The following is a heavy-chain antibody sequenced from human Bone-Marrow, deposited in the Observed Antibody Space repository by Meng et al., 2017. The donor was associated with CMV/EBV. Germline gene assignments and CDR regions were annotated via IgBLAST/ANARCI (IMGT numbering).Heavy chain of an antibody. J-gene: IGHJ4*02. CDR2: IYSGGST. Sequence: GGSLRLSCAASGFTVSSNYMSWVRQAPGKGLEWVSVIYSGGSTYYADSVKGRFTISRDNAKNSLYLQMNSLRGEDTAIYYCARHECARHNCYDYWGQGSRVTVSS. D-gene: IGHD3-3*01. V-gene: IGHV3-66*04. CDR1: GFTVSSNY. CDR3: ARHECARHNCYDY.